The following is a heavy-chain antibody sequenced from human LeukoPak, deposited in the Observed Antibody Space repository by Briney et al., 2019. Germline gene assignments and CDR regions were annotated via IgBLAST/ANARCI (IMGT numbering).Heavy chain of an antibody. V-gene: IGHV3-43*02. J-gene: IGHJ4*02. Sequence: PPGGSLRLSCVASGLPIGDLDMHWVRQAPGKGLEWVSLISGDGVSTFYADSVKGRFSISRDNSKNSLSLEMNSLRTEDTAMYYCARESGRFDYWGQGTLVAVSS. CDR1: GLPIGDLD. CDR2: ISGDGVST. CDR3: ARESGRFDY.